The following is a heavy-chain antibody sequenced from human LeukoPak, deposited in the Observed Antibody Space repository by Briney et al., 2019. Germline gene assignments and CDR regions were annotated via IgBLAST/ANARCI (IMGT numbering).Heavy chain of an antibody. D-gene: IGHD3-22*01. J-gene: IGHJ4*02. V-gene: IGHV3-64D*09. CDR3: VGGRAGIVVIPFDY. CDR2: VSGNGGAT. CDR1: GFTFSSYA. Sequence: PGGSLRLSCSASGFTFSSYAIHWVRQAPGKGLEYVSAVSGNGGATYTADSVKGRFTISRDNSKNTVYLQMSSLRAEDTAVYYCVGGRAGIVVIPFDYWGQGTLVTVSS.